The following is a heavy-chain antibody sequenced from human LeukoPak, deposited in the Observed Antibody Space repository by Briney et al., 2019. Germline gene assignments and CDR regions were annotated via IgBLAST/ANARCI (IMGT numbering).Heavy chain of an antibody. J-gene: IGHJ4*02. CDR3: AKDVGGSGVIDY. CDR1: GFTFDDYA. Sequence: GGSLRLSCAASGFTFDDYAMHWVRQAPGKGLEWVSGISWNSGSIGYADSVKGRFTISRDNSKNTLYLQMNSLRAEDTAVYYCAKDVGGSGVIDYWGQGTLVTVSS. CDR2: ISWNSGSI. D-gene: IGHD3-10*01. V-gene: IGHV3-9*01.